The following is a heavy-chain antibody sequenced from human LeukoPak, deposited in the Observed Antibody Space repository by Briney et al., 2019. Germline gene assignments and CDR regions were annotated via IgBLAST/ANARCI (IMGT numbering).Heavy chain of an antibody. D-gene: IGHD1-26*01. CDR3: VRDNRSYNFDY. J-gene: IGHJ4*02. CDR1: GLTFSRYW. CDR2: IKSDGSST. V-gene: IGHV3-74*01. Sequence: GGSLRLSCAASGLTFSRYWMHWVRQAPGKGLVWVSCIKSDGSSTSTADSAKGRFTISRDNAKNTVYLQMNSLRAEDTAVYYCVRDNRSYNFDYWGQGTLVTVSS.